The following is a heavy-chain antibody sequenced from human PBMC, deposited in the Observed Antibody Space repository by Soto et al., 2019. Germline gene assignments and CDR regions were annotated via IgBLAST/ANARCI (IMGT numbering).Heavy chain of an antibody. D-gene: IGHD3-22*01. CDR2: IYYSGST. CDR1: GGSISSGDYY. J-gene: IGHJ5*02. V-gene: IGHV4-30-4*01. Sequence: QVQLQESGPGLVKPSQTLSLTCTVSGGSISSGDYYWSWIRQPPGKGLEWIGYIYYSGSTYYNPSLKSRVTISVDTSKNQFSLKLSSVTAADTAVYYCARDSHPRTMIVVARGGFDPWGQGTLVTVSS. CDR3: ARDSHPRTMIVVARGGFDP.